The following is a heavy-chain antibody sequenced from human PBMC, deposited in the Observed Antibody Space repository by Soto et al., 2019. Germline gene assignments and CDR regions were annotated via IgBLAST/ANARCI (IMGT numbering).Heavy chain of an antibody. CDR3: VKDLSGYYGSGH. D-gene: IGHD3-10*01. CDR2: ISSNGGST. V-gene: IGHV3-64D*06. Sequence: GGSLRLSCSASGSTFSSYAMHWVRQAPGKGLEYVSAISSNGGSTYYADSVKGRFTISRDNSKNTLYLQVSSLRAEDTAVYYCVKDLSGYYGSGHWGQGTLVTVSS. CDR1: GSTFSSYA. J-gene: IGHJ4*02.